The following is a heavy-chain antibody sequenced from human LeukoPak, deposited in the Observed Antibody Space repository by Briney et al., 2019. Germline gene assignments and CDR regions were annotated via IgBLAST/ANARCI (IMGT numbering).Heavy chain of an antibody. V-gene: IGHV3-33*01. D-gene: IGHD3-22*01. CDR3: ARKVYDSSDHAFDI. Sequence: GGSLRLSCAASGFTFSSYGMHWVRQAPDKGLEWVAVIWYDGSNKYYADSVKGRFTISRDNSKNTLYLQMNSLRAEDTAVYYCARKVYDSSDHAFDIWGQGTMVTVSS. CDR2: IWYDGSNK. CDR1: GFTFSSYG. J-gene: IGHJ3*02.